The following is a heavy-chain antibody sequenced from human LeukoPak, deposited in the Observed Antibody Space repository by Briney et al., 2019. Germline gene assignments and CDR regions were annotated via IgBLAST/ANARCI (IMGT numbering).Heavy chain of an antibody. CDR1: GFTFSSYA. D-gene: IGHD6-19*01. CDR3: ARPAKQWLVLGFADY. V-gene: IGHV3-23*01. CDR2: ISGSGGST. Sequence: GGSLRLSCAASGFTFSSYAMSWVRQAPGKGLEWVSAISGSGGSTYYADSVKGRFTIARDNSKNTLYLQMNSLRAEDTAVYYCARPAKQWLVLGFADYWGQGALVTVSS. J-gene: IGHJ4*02.